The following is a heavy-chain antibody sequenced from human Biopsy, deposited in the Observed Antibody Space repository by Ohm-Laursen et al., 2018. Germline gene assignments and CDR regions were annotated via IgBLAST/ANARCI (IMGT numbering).Heavy chain of an antibody. J-gene: IGHJ5*02. CDR3: ARERDP. V-gene: IGHV1-2*02. CDR1: GYTFTDYY. CDR2: IDTINGGA. Sequence: ASVKVSCKVSGYTFTDYYVHWVRQAPGHGLEWMGWIDTINGGARYAQKFQGRDTMTRDTSISTAYMELSRLTSDDTAVYYCARERDPWGQGTLVTVSS.